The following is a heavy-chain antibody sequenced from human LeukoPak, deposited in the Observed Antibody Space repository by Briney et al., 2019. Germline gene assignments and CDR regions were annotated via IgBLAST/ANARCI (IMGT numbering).Heavy chain of an antibody. CDR2: ISSSSYI. CDR1: GFTFSSYS. CDR3: AREGHYYDSSGYYGYFF. J-gene: IGHJ4*02. V-gene: IGHV3-21*01. D-gene: IGHD3-22*01. Sequence: GGSLRLSCAASGFTFSSYSMNWVRQAPGKGLEWVSSISSSSYIYYADSVKGRFTISRDNAKNSLYLQMNSLRAEDTAVYYCAREGHYYDSSGYYGYFFWGQGTLVTVSS.